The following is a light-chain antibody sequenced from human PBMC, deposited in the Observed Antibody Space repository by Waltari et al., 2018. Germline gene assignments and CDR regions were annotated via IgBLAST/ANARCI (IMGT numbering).Light chain of an antibody. J-gene: IGLJ2*01. CDR2: YKSDSDK. CDR3: MIWHSSAVV. CDR1: SGINVGIYK. V-gene: IGLV5-45*02. Sequence: QAVLTPPSSLSASPGASASLTCTLRSGINVGIYKIYWYQQKPGSPPQFLLRYKSDSDKQQGAGVPSRFSGAKDVSANAGILLISGLQSEDEADYYCMIWHSSAVVFGGGTKLTVL.